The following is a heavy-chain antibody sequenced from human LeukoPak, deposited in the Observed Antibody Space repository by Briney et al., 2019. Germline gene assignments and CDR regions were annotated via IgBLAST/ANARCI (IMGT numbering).Heavy chain of an antibody. D-gene: IGHD2-15*01. CDR3: AYSHDGTVVPFDC. J-gene: IGHJ4*02. V-gene: IGHV4-4*09. Sequence: SETLSLTCTVSDGSISNSYWNWVRQPPGKGRGWLGYIHSRGSTNYNPSLESRITLSIDTSKTQFSLRLTSVTAADTAVYYCAYSHDGTVVPFDCWGPGSLVTVSS. CDR1: DGSISNSY. CDR2: IHSRGST.